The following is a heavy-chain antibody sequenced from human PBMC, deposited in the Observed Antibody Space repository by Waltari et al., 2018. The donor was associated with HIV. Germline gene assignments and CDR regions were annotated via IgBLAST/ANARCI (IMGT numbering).Heavy chain of an antibody. CDR2: IYTSGST. CDR3: ATVPSSYVPLTAVGAFDI. J-gene: IGHJ3*02. D-gene: IGHD5-18*01. Sequence: QVQLQESGPGLVKPSQTLSLTCTVSGGSISSGSYYWSWIRQPAGKGLEWIGRIYTSGSTNYNPSLKSRVTISVDTSKNQFSLKLSSVTAADTAVYYCATVPSSYVPLTAVGAFDIWGQGTMVTVSS. V-gene: IGHV4-61*02. CDR1: GGSISSGSYY.